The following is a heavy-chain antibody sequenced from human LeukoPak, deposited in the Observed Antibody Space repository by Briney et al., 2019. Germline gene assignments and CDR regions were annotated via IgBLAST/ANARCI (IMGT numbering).Heavy chain of an antibody. CDR2: IIPIFGTA. V-gene: IGHV1-69*05. D-gene: IGHD6-13*01. Sequence: SVKVSCKASGGTFSSYAISWVRQAPGQGLEWMGRIIPIFGTANYAQKFQGRVTITTDESTSTAYMELSSLRYEDTAVYYCARDSGEAAAGTLDYWGQGTLVTVSS. CDR1: GGTFSSYA. J-gene: IGHJ4*02. CDR3: ARDSGEAAAGTLDY.